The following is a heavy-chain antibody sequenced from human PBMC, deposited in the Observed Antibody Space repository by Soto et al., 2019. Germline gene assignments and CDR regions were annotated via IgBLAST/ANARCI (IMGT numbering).Heavy chain of an antibody. CDR3: ARDCSSSGGELRNQLFDYFDY. V-gene: IGHV3-21*01. CDR1: GFTFSSYS. J-gene: IGHJ4*02. D-gene: IGHD1-7*01. CDR2: ISSSRSSYI. Sequence: EVHLVESGGGLVKPGGSLRLSCAASGFTFSSYSMSWVRQAPGKGLEWVSSISSSRSSYIYYADSVKGRFTISRDNAKNSLFLQMSSLRAEDTAVYYCARDCSSSGGELRNQLFDYFDYWGQGTLVTVSS.